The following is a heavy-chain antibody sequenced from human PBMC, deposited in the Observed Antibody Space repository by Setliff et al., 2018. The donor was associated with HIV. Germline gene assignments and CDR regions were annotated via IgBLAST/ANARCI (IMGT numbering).Heavy chain of an antibody. J-gene: IGHJ3*02. Sequence: SETLSLTCTVPGGSINSGGYYWTWVRQHPGKGLQWIGYIYYIGGAYYDPSLKSRVTISLDTSKNHFSLNLSSVTAADTAVYYCARESMLRGLRHAVDIWGQGTMVTVSS. V-gene: IGHV4-31*03. CDR2: IYYIGGA. CDR1: GGSINSGGYY. CDR3: ARESMLRGLRHAVDI. D-gene: IGHD3-10*01.